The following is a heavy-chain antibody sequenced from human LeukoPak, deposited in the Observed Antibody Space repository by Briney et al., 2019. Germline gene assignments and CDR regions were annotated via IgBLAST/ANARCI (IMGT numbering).Heavy chain of an antibody. J-gene: IGHJ4*02. D-gene: IGHD4-11*01. CDR1: GFNFSSYA. V-gene: IGHV3-23*01. CDR2: ISGSGGST. CDR3: AKGGTVTRSGYFDY. Sequence: GGSLRLSYAASGFNFSSYAMSWVRQAPGKGLEWVSSISGSGGSTYYADSVRGRFTISRDNSKNTLSLQMNSLRAEDTAVYYCAKGGTVTRSGYFDYWGQGTLVTVSS.